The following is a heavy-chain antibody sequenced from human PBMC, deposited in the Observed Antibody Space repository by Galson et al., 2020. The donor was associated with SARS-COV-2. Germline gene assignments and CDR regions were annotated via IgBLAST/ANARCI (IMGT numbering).Heavy chain of an antibody. Sequence: SGPTLVKPTQTVTLTCSFSGFSLSDSGMRVNWIRQPPGKALEWLARIDWDDDTFYSSSLRTRLTISKDTSRNQVALMMRKMDPADTATYYCARMPTGHDRSFDYWGQGILVTVSS. CDR1: GFSLSDSGMR. CDR2: IDWDDDT. D-gene: IGHD1-1*01. CDR3: ARMPTGHDRSFDY. J-gene: IGHJ4*02. V-gene: IGHV2-70D*14.